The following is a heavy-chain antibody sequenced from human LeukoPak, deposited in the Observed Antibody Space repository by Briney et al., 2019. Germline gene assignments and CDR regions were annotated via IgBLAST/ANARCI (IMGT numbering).Heavy chain of an antibody. V-gene: IGHV3-23*01. CDR3: AKLQWGRHDAFDI. D-gene: IGHD3-16*01. Sequence: GGSLRLSCAASGFKFRTYGMGWVRQAAGKGLGWLSGISASGESTYYADSVKGRFTISRDNSKNTLYMQMNSLRPEATAVYYCAKLQWGRHDAFDIWGQGIMVTVSS. CDR1: GFKFRTYG. CDR2: ISASGEST. J-gene: IGHJ3*02.